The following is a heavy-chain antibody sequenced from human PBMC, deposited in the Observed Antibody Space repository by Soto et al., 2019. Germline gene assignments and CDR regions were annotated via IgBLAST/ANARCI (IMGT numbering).Heavy chain of an antibody. V-gene: IGHV4-39*01. D-gene: IGHD3-10*01. Sequence: PSETLSLTCTVSGGSISSSSYYWGWIRQPPGKGLEWIGSIYYSGSTYYNPSLKSRVTISVDTSKNQFSLKLSSVTAADTAVYYCARQSGRVPGSISDWGQGTLVTVSS. CDR1: GGSISSSSYY. CDR2: IYYSGST. J-gene: IGHJ4*02. CDR3: ARQSGRVPGSISD.